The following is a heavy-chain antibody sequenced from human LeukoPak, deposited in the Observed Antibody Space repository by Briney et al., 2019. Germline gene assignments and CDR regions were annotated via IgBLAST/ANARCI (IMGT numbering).Heavy chain of an antibody. Sequence: PGGFLRLSCAASGFTFSSYSMNWVRQAPGKGLEWVSSISSSSSYIYYADSVKGRFTISRDNAKNSLYLQMNSLRAEDTAVYYCARGPRRDSSGYFLNYWGQGTLVTVSS. V-gene: IGHV3-21*01. CDR1: GFTFSSYS. J-gene: IGHJ4*02. CDR2: ISSSSSYI. CDR3: ARGPRRDSSGYFLNY. D-gene: IGHD3-22*01.